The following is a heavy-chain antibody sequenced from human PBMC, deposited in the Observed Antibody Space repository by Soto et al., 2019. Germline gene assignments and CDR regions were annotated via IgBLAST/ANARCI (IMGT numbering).Heavy chain of an antibody. V-gene: IGHV3-30-3*01. CDR2: ISYDGSNK. CDR1: GFTFSSYA. Sequence: QVQLVESGGGVVQPGRSLRLPCAASGFTFSSYAMHWVRQAPGKGLEWVAVISYDGSNKYYADSVKGRFTISRDNSKNTLYLQMNSLRAEDTAVYYCAMGGSSGWYSFDYWGQGTLVTVSS. D-gene: IGHD6-19*01. CDR3: AMGGSSGWYSFDY. J-gene: IGHJ4*02.